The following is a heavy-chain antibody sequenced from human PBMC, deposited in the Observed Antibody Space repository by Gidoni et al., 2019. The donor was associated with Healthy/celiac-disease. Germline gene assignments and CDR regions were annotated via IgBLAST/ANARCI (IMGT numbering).Heavy chain of an antibody. CDR1: GFTFSSYA. CDR3: ARGRGVRGAEIDY. J-gene: IGHJ4*02. D-gene: IGHD3-10*01. CDR2: ISDDGSNK. V-gene: IGHV3-30*01. Sequence: QVQLVESGGGVVQPGRSLRLSCAASGFTFSSYAMHWVRQAPGKGLEWVAVISDDGSNKYYEDSVKGRFTITRDNSKNALYLQMNSLRAEDTAVYYCARGRGVRGAEIDYWGQGTLVTVSS.